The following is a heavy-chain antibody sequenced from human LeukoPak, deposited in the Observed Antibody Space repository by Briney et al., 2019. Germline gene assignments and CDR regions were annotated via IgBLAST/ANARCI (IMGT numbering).Heavy chain of an antibody. Sequence: SVKVSCKASGGTFSSYAISWVRQAPGQGLEWMGGIIPIFGTANYAQKIQGRVTITADESTSTAYMELSSLRSEDTAVYYCAGFLVEMATPVGDWGQGTLVTVSS. D-gene: IGHD5-24*01. CDR1: GGTFSSYA. V-gene: IGHV1-69*13. CDR3: AGFLVEMATPVGD. CDR2: IIPIFGTA. J-gene: IGHJ4*02.